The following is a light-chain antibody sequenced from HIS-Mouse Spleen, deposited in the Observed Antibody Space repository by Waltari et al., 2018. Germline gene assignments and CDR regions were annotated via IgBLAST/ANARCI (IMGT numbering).Light chain of an antibody. J-gene: IGLJ2*01. Sequence: QSALTQPASVSGSPGQSITISCTGTSSDVGSYNLVSWYQQHPGKDPKLMIYEGMKRPPGVSKRFSGSKSGNTASLTISGLQAEDEADYYCCSYAGSSTYVVFGGGTKLTVL. CDR3: CSYAGSSTYVV. CDR1: SSDVGSYNL. CDR2: EGM. V-gene: IGLV2-23*01.